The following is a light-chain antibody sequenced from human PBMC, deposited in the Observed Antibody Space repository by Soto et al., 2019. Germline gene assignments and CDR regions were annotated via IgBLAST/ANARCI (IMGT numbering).Light chain of an antibody. CDR1: QSISTY. J-gene: IGKJ1*01. CDR2: GAS. Sequence: DIQVTQSPSSLSASVGDRVTITCRTSQSISTYFNWYQQTPGKAPKLLIHGASSLQSGVPSRFSGGGFGTDFTLTINGLQPEDCATYYCQQSYGVPRTFGQGTRVEIK. CDR3: QQSYGVPRT. V-gene: IGKV1-39*01.